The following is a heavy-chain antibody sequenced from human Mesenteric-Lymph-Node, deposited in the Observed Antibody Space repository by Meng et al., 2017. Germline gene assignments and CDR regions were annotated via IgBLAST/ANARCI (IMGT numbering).Heavy chain of an antibody. CDR2: IHPSGSNS. J-gene: IGHJ4*02. CDR1: GFAFSNNV. Sequence: GESLKISCAASGFAFSNNVMHWVRQSPGKGLVWVSRIHPSGSNSNNADSVKGRFTVSRDNAKNSLYLQMNSLRAEDTAVYYCARPSYYYDSSGYYGNYFDYWGQGTLVTVSS. D-gene: IGHD3-22*01. V-gene: IGHV3-74*01. CDR3: ARPSYYYDSSGYYGNYFDY.